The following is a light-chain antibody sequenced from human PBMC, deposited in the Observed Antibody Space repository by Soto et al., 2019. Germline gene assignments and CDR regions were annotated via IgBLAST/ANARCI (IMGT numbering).Light chain of an antibody. Sequence: QSVLTQPASVSGXPGQSITISCTGTSSVVGGYNYVSWYQQHPGKAPKLMIYDVRNRPSGVSNRFSGSKSVNTASLTISGLQAEDEADYYCSSYTTISTYVFGTGTKVTVL. CDR1: SSVVGGYNY. CDR2: DVR. J-gene: IGLJ1*01. CDR3: SSYTTISTYV. V-gene: IGLV2-14*01.